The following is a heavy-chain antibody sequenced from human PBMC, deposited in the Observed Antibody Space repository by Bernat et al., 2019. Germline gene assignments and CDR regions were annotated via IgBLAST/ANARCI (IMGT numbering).Heavy chain of an antibody. CDR2: ISYDGSNK. CDR3: ANERASSGCPWFDP. D-gene: IGHD6-19*01. CDR1: GFTFSSYG. Sequence: QVQLVESGGGVVQPGRSLRLSCAASGFTFSSYGMHWVRQAPGKGLEWVAVISYDGSNKYYADSVKGRFTISRDNSKNTLYLQMNNLRAEDTAVYYCANERASSGCPWFDPWGQGTLVTVSS. V-gene: IGHV3-30*18. J-gene: IGHJ5*02.